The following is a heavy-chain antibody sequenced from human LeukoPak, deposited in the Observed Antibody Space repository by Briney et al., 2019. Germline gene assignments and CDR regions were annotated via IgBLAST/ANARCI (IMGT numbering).Heavy chain of an antibody. J-gene: IGHJ3*02. CDR2: ISSSSGYI. D-gene: IGHD3-16*01. V-gene: IGHV3-21*01. CDR3: ARARGSDEAFDI. CDR1: GFTFSSYS. Sequence: GGSLRLSCAASGFTFSSYSMNGVRQAPGKGLEWVSSISSSSGYIYYADSVKGRFTISRDNAKNSLYLQMNSLRAEDTAVYYCARARGSDEAFDIWGQGTMVTVSS.